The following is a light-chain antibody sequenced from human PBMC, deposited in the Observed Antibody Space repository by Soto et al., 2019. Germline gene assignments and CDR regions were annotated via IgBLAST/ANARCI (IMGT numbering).Light chain of an antibody. CDR1: QSVRRN. Sequence: EIVMTQSPATLSVSPGERVTLSCRASQSVRRNLAWYQQKPGQVPRVLVYGASTRAIGIPDRFSGSGSGTEFTLTISSLQSEDFAVYYCQHYNKSWGFGGGTKVEIK. V-gene: IGKV3-15*01. CDR2: GAS. CDR3: QHYNKSWG. J-gene: IGKJ4*02.